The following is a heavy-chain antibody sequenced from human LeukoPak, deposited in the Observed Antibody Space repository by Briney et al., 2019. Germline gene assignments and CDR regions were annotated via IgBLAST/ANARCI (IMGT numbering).Heavy chain of an antibody. J-gene: IGHJ4*02. V-gene: IGHV1-69*13. Sequence: SVKVSCKASGGTVSRYAISWVRQAPGQGREWMGGIIPIFGTANYAQKFQGRVTITADESTSTAYMELSSLRSEDTAVYYCARAPGSGGYDTLYFDYWGQGPLVTVSS. D-gene: IGHD5-12*01. CDR1: GGTVSRYA. CDR2: IIPIFGTA. CDR3: ARAPGSGGYDTLYFDY.